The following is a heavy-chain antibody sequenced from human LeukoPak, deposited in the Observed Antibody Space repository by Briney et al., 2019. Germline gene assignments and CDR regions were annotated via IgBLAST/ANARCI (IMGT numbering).Heavy chain of an antibody. CDR1: GGSISSYY. CDR2: IYYSGST. J-gene: IGHJ4*02. Sequence: SETLSLTCTVSGGSISSYYWSWIRQPPGKGLEWIGYIYYSGSTNYNPSLKSRVTISVDTSKNQFSLKLSSVTAADTAVYYCARGDCSSTSCCDFDYWGQGTLVTVSS. D-gene: IGHD2-2*01. V-gene: IGHV4-59*08. CDR3: ARGDCSSTSCCDFDY.